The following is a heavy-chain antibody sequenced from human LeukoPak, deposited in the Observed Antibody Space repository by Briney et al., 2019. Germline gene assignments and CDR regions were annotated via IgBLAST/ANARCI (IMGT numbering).Heavy chain of an antibody. D-gene: IGHD6-19*01. V-gene: IGHV4-59*01. CDR2: IHYSGTT. CDR1: GGSISSNY. CDR3: ARGAGWYRE. J-gene: IGHJ4*02. Sequence: SETLSLTCTVSGGSISSNYWSWLRQPPGKGLEWIGYIHYSGTTNYNPSLKSRVTISVDTSKTHFSLSLSSVTAADTAVYYCARGAGWYRERGQGTMVTVSS.